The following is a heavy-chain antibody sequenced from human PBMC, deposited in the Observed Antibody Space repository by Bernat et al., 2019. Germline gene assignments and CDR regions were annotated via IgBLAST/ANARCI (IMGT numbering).Heavy chain of an antibody. CDR2: ITGGGGDT. Sequence: EVQLLESGGGLVQPGGSLRLSCAASGFTFKNYAMSWVRQSPGMGLEWVSAITGGGGDTFHSDSVKGRFTISRDNAKNSLYLQMNSLRAEDTAVYYCARDIPWSDAFDIWGQGTMVTVSS. CDR3: ARDIPWSDAFDI. CDR1: GFTFKNYA. V-gene: IGHV3-23*01. J-gene: IGHJ3*02.